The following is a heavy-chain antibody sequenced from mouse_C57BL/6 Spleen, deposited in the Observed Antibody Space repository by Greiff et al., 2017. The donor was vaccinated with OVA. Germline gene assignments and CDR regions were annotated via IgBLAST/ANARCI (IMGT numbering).Heavy chain of an antibody. CDR3: ARRLPYYAMDY. CDR2: ISSGSSTI. J-gene: IGHJ4*01. CDR1: GFTFSDYG. Sequence: EVQLQQSGGGLVKPGGSLKLSCAASGFTFSDYGMHWVRQAPEKGLEWVAYISSGSSTIYYADTVKGRFTISRDNAKNTLFLQMTSLRSEDTAMYYCARRLPYYAMDYWGQGTSVTVSS. V-gene: IGHV5-17*01.